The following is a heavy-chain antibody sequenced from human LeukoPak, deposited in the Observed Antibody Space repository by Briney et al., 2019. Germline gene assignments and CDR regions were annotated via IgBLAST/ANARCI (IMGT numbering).Heavy chain of an antibody. CDR3: ARDRGDSNTFFDS. CDR1: GFTFSNYA. V-gene: IGHV3-23*01. CDR2: ISGSGAYA. J-gene: IGHJ4*02. D-gene: IGHD6-13*01. Sequence: GGSLRLSCAASGFTFSNYAVTWVRQAPGKGLEWVSAISGSGAYAYYTDSVKGRFTISRDNSKNTLSLQMNSLRADDTAVYYCARDRGDSNTFFDSWGPGSLVTVSS.